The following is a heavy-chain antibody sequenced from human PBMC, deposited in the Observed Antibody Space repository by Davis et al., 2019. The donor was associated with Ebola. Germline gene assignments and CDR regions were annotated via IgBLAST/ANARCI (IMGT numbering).Heavy chain of an antibody. CDR2: INPSGGST. J-gene: IGHJ4*02. CDR1: GYTFTSYY. CDR3: ARDLTGGYDSSYDY. D-gene: IGHD5-12*01. V-gene: IGHV1-46*01. Sequence: ASVKVSCKASGYTFTSYYMHWVRQAPGQGLEWMGIINPSGGSTSYAQKFQGRVTMTRDTSISTAYMELSRLRSDDTAVYYCARDLTGGYDSSYDYWGQGTLVTVSS.